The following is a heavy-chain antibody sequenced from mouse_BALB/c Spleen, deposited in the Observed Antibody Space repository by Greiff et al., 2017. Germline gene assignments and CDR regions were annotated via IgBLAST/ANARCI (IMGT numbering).Heavy chain of an antibody. CDR2: ISYSGST. J-gene: IGHJ4*01. CDR1: GYSITSDYA. Sequence: ESGPGLVKPSQSLSLTCTVTGYSITSDYAWNWIRQFPGNKLEWMGYISYSGSTSYNPSLKSRISITRDTSKNQFFLQLNSVTTEDTATYYCARRDYGSSYYAMDYWGQGTSVTVSS. V-gene: IGHV3-2*02. D-gene: IGHD1-1*01. CDR3: ARRDYGSSYYAMDY.